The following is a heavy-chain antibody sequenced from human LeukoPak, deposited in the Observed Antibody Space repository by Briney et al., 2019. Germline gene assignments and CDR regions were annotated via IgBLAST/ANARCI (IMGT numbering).Heavy chain of an antibody. J-gene: IGHJ3*02. Sequence: GGSLRLSCAASGFTLTIYSMNWVRQAPGKWLEWVSSISTRSSYIYYANSVKGRFTISRDNAKSSLYLQMNSLRAEDTAVYYCARDVLGYYDAFDIWGQGTMVTVSS. D-gene: IGHD3-10*01. CDR1: GFTLTIYS. CDR2: ISTRSSYI. V-gene: IGHV3-21*01. CDR3: ARDVLGYYDAFDI.